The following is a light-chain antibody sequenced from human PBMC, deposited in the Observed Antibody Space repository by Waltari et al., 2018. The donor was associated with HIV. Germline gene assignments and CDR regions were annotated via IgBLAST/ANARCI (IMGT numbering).Light chain of an antibody. CDR1: SGHSSNA. CDR2: VNSDGSH. V-gene: IGLV4-69*01. J-gene: IGLJ3*02. Sequence: QLALAHSPSASASLGASVKLTCTLSSGHSSNAIPWHQQQPEKGPRYLMKVNSDGSHIKGDGIPDRFSGSSSGAERYLTISSLQSEDEADYYCQTWGSGIRVFGGGTKLTVL. CDR3: QTWGSGIRV.